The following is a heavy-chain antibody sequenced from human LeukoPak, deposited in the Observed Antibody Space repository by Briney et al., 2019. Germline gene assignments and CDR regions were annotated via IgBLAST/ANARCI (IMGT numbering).Heavy chain of an antibody. V-gene: IGHV4-4*09. J-gene: IGHJ2*01. CDR1: GGSISGYY. CDR2: IYTTGST. CDR3: ARRGTIFGPESL. D-gene: IGHD3-3*01. Sequence: SETLSLTCNVSGGSISGYYWSWIRQPPGKGLEWIGYIYTTGSTDYNPSLKSRVTISVDTSKNQLSLSVTSVTAADTAVYYCARRGTIFGPESLWGRGTLVTVSS.